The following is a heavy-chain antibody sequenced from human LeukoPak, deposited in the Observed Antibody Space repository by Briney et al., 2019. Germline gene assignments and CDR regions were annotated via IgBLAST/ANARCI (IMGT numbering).Heavy chain of an antibody. V-gene: IGHV4-31*03. CDR1: GGSISSGGYY. J-gene: IGHJ3*02. Sequence: PSETLSLTCTVSGGSISSGGYYWRWIRQHPGKGLEWIGYIYYSGNTYYNPSLKSRVTISVDTSKNQFSLKLSSVTAADTAVYYCARDRDREGAFDIWGQGTMVTVSS. D-gene: IGHD2-15*01. CDR2: IYYSGNT. CDR3: ARDRDREGAFDI.